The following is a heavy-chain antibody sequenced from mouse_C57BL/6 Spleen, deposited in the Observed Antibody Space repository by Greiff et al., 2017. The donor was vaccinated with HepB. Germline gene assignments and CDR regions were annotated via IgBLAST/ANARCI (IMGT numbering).Heavy chain of an antibody. CDR2: ISYDGSN. CDR3: AREANWSYWYFDV. CDR1: GYSITSVYY. J-gene: IGHJ1*03. Sequence: EVKLQESGPGLVKPSQSLSLTCSVTGYSITSVYYWNWIRQFPGNKLEWMGYISYDGSNNYNPSLKNRISITRDTSKNQFFLKLNSVTTEDTATYYCAREANWSYWYFDVWGTGTTVTVSS. V-gene: IGHV3-6*01. D-gene: IGHD4-1*01.